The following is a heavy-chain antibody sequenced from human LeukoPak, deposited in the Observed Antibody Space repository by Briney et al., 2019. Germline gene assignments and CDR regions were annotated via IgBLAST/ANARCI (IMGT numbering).Heavy chain of an antibody. CDR3: ARFEDYYYYMDV. CDR1: GGSISSYY. CDR2: IYYSGST. J-gene: IGHJ6*03. Sequence: SETLSLTCTVSGGSISSYYWSWIRQPPGKGLEWIGYIYYSGSTNYNPSLKSRVTISVDTTKNQFSLKLSSVTAADTAVYYCARFEDYYYYMDVWGKGTTVTISS. V-gene: IGHV4-59*01.